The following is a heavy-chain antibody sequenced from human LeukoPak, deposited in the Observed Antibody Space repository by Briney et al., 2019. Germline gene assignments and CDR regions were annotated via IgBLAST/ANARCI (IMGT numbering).Heavy chain of an antibody. J-gene: IGHJ4*02. D-gene: IGHD3-10*01. CDR1: GFTVSSNY. CDR3: ARMGITMVRGVIMGPQYYFDY. V-gene: IGHV3-53*01. Sequence: GGSLRLSCAASGFTVSSNYMSWVRQAPGKGLEWVSVIYSGGSTYYADSVKGRFTISRDNSKNTLYLQMNSLRAEDRAVYYCARMGITMVRGVIMGPQYYFDYWGQGTLVTVSS. CDR2: IYSGGST.